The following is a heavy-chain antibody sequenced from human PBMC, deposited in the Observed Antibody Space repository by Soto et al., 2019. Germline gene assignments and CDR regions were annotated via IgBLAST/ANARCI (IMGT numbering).Heavy chain of an antibody. CDR1: GFTFSSYA. Sequence: EVQLLESGGGLVQPGGSLRLSCAASGFTFSSYAMTWVRQAPGTGLEWVSRISGGGGATYYADSVKGRFTISRDNSKNTLFLQMISLRAEDTAVYYCATTGVSDFDSWGQGILVTVSS. V-gene: IGHV3-23*01. D-gene: IGHD4-17*01. CDR2: ISGGGGAT. J-gene: IGHJ5*01. CDR3: ATTGVSDFDS.